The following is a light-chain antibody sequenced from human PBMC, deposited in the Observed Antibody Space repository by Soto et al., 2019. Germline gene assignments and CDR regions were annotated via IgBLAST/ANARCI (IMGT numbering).Light chain of an antibody. CDR3: QQSQSLPLT. J-gene: IGKJ3*01. Sequence: DVQMTQSPPSLSASVGDRVTITCRASQTIDRSLNWYQQKPGKAPKLLIYDASILQSGVPSRFSGSGSGPDFTLTISDLQPDDFATYFCQQSQSLPLTFGPGTKVDIK. CDR2: DAS. V-gene: IGKV1-39*01. CDR1: QTIDRS.